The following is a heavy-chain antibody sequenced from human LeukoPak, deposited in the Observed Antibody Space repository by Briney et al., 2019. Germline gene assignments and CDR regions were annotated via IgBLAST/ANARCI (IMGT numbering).Heavy chain of an antibody. J-gene: IGHJ4*02. Sequence: SETLSLTCTVSGGSIGSGSYYWGWIRQPPGKGLEWIGSIYYSGDTYYNPSLKSRVTISVDMSKNQFSLKLSSVTAADTAVYYCARDLAPYYYDSSGSWGYWGQGTLVTVSS. CDR2: IYYSGDT. V-gene: IGHV4-39*07. D-gene: IGHD3-22*01. CDR1: GGSIGSGSYY. CDR3: ARDLAPYYYDSSGSWGY.